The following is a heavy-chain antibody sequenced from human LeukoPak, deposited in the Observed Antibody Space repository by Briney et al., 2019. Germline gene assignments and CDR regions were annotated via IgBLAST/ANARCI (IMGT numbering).Heavy chain of an antibody. CDR2: INPNSGGT. CDR3: ARRGYPVYYYYMDV. V-gene: IGHV1-2*02. CDR1: GYTFTGYY. J-gene: IGHJ6*03. Sequence: ASVKVSCKASGYTFTGYYMHWVRQAPGQGLEWMGWINPNSGGTNYAQKFQGRVTMTRDTSISTAYMELSRLRSDDTAVYYCARRGYPVYYYYMDVWGKGTTVTISS. D-gene: IGHD5-12*01.